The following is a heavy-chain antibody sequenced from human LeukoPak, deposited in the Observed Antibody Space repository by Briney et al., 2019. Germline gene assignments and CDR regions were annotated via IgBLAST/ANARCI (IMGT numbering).Heavy chain of an antibody. CDR1: GASITNYY. J-gene: IGHJ4*02. CDR2: ISPRGTT. CDR3: ARGDSSPDN. D-gene: IGHD3-22*01. Sequence: SETLSLTCSVSGASITNYYWTWIRQSAGKGLEWIGHISPRGTTKYNPSLTSRVTMSLDTSKNQFSLSLTSMTAADTAIYYCARGDSSPDNWGQGTLVTVSS. V-gene: IGHV4-4*07.